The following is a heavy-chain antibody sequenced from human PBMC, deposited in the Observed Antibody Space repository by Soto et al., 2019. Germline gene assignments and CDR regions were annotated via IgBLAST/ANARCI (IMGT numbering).Heavy chain of an antibody. CDR2: ISWNSGSI. V-gene: IGHV3-9*01. Sequence: GGSLRLSCAASGFTFDDYAMHWVRQAPGKGLEWVSGISWNSGSIGYADSVKGRLTISRDNAKNSLYLQMNSLRAEDTALYYCAKAGGAVAGYIDYWGQGTLVTVSS. D-gene: IGHD6-19*01. CDR1: GFTFDDYA. J-gene: IGHJ4*02. CDR3: AKAGGAVAGYIDY.